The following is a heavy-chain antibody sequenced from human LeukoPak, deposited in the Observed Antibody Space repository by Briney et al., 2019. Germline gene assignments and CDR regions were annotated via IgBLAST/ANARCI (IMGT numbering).Heavy chain of an antibody. CDR1: GYTFTSYG. CDR2: MNPNSGNT. Sequence: ASVKVSCKAPGYTFTSYGISWVRQAPGQGLEWMGWMNPNSGNTGYAQKFQGRVTMTRNTSISTAYMELSSLRSEDTAVYYCARGPAVTMIVVVKDDAFDIWGQGTMVTVSS. CDR3: ARGPAVTMIVVVKDDAFDI. V-gene: IGHV1-8*02. D-gene: IGHD3-22*01. J-gene: IGHJ3*02.